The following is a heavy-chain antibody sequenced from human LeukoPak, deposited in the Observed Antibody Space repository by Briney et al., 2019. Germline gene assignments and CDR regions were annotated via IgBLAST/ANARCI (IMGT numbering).Heavy chain of an antibody. D-gene: IGHD3-10*01. V-gene: IGHV3-20*04. CDR3: ARGEDGSGSYYNAFDI. CDR1: GFTFSSYG. Sequence: GGSLRLSCAASGFTFSSYGMSWVRQAPGKGLEWVSGISWNGGSTGYADSVKGRFTISRDNAKNSLYLQMNSLRAEDTALYYCARGEDGSGSYYNAFDIWGQGTMVTVSS. CDR2: ISWNGGST. J-gene: IGHJ3*02.